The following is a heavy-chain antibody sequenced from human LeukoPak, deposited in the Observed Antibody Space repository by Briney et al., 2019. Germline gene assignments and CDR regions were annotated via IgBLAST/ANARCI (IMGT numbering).Heavy chain of an antibody. D-gene: IGHD3-9*01. CDR2: ISAYNGNT. Sequence: ASVKVSCKASGYTFTSYGISWVRQAPGQGLEWMGWISAYNGNTNYAQKLQGRVTMTTDTSTSTAYMELRSLRSDDTAMYYCARRNFDWLSFDYWGQGTLVTVSS. J-gene: IGHJ4*02. CDR1: GYTFTSYG. V-gene: IGHV1-18*01. CDR3: ARRNFDWLSFDY.